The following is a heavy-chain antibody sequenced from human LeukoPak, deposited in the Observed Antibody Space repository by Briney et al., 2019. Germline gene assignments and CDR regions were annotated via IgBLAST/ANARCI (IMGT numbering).Heavy chain of an antibody. CDR3: ARDKESRSYSGSYLDS. CDR2: INHSGGT. D-gene: IGHD1-26*01. J-gene: IGHJ4*02. V-gene: IGHV4-34*01. CDR1: GGSFSGYY. Sequence: PSETLSLTCAVYGGSFSGYYWSWIRQPPGQGLEWIGEINHSGGTNYNPSLKSRVTISVDTSKNQFSLKLSSVTAADTAVYYCARDKESRSYSGSYLDSWGQGTLVTVSS.